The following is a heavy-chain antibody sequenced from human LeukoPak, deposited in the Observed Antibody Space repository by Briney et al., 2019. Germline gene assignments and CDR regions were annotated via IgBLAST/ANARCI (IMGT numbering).Heavy chain of an antibody. Sequence: PSETLSLTCTVSGGSISSGSYYWSWIRQPAGEGLEWIGRIYTSGSTNYNPSLKSRVTISVDTSKNQFSLKLSSVTAADTAVYYCARDSLYYYDSSGVTNWGQGTLVTVSS. D-gene: IGHD3-22*01. V-gene: IGHV4-61*02. CDR3: ARDSLYYYDSSGVTN. CDR1: GGSISSGSYY. J-gene: IGHJ4*02. CDR2: IYTSGST.